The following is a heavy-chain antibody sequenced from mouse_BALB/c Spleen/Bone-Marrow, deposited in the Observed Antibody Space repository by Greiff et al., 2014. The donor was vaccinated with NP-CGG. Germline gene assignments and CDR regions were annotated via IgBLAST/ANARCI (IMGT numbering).Heavy chain of an antibody. CDR3: AREEYGRGFAY. J-gene: IGHJ3*01. CDR2: IDPYNAGT. D-gene: IGHD2-10*02. CDR1: GYAFTSYN. Sequence: EVQGVESGPELVKPGASVKVSCKASGYAFTSYNMYWVKQSHGKSLEWIGYIDPYNAGTSYTPKFKGKATLTVDKSPSTAYMHLNSLTSEDSAVYSCAREEYGRGFAYWGQGTLVTVSA. V-gene: IGHV1S135*01.